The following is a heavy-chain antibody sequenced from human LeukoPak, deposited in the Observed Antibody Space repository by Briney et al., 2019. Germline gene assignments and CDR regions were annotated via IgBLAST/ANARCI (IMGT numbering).Heavy chain of an antibody. V-gene: IGHV1-2*02. D-gene: IGHD3-10*01. Sequence: ASVKVSCKASGYTFTGYYMHWVRQAPGQGLEWMGWINPNSGGTNYAQKFQGRVTMTRDTSISTAYMELSRLRSDDTAVYYCARHTITMVRGVVPYYSDYWGQGTLVTVSS. CDR2: INPNSGGT. J-gene: IGHJ4*02. CDR1: GYTFTGYY. CDR3: ARHTITMVRGVVPYYSDY.